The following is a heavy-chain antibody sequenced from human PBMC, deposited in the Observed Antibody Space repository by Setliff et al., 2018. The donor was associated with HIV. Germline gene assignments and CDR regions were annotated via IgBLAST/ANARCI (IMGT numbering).Heavy chain of an antibody. CDR2: ISANNGST. CDR1: GYSLTTYG. CDR3: ARGPNYYDRGSYYNFDY. Sequence: ASVKFSCKASGYSLTTYGISWVRQAPGQGLEWMGWISANNGSTNYAQKVQGRVTMTTDTSTSTAYMNLRSLRSDDTAVYYCARGPNYYDRGSYYNFDYWGEGTLVTVSS. J-gene: IGHJ4*02. D-gene: IGHD3-22*01. V-gene: IGHV1-18*01.